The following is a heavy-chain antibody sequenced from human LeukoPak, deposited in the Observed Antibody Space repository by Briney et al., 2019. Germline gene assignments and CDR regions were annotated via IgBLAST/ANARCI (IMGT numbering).Heavy chain of an antibody. CDR3: ARGYCSGGSCYLDY. V-gene: IGHV4-4*02. D-gene: IGHD2-15*01. CDR2: IYHSGSP. CDR1: GGSISSNNW. J-gene: IGHJ4*02. Sequence: SETLSLTCAVSGGSISSNNWWGWVRQPPGKGLEGIGEIYHSGSPNYNPSLKSRVTISVDKSRNHFSLNLSSVTAADTAVYYCARGYCSGGSCYLDYWGQGTLVTVSS.